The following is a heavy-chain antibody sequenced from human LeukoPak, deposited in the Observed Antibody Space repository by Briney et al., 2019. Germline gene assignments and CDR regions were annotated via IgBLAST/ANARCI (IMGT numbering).Heavy chain of an antibody. D-gene: IGHD3-3*01. J-gene: IGHJ4*02. V-gene: IGHV1-69*05. CDR2: IIPIFGTA. Sequence: ASVKVSCKASGGTFSSYAISWVRQAPGQGLEWMGRIIPIFGTANYAQKFQGRVTITTDESTSTAYMELSSLRSEDTAVYNCARTKGFWSGKEVEYYFDYWGQGTLVTVSS. CDR1: GGTFSSYA. CDR3: ARTKGFWSGKEVEYYFDY.